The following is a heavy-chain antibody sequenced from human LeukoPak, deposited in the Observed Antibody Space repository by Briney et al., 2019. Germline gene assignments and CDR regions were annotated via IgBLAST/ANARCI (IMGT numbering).Heavy chain of an antibody. CDR1: GYIFADYY. D-gene: IGHD6-13*01. Sequence: ASVKVSCKASGYIFADYYIHWVRQAPGQGLEWMGWINPNSGNINYAQKFEGRVTMTRDTSISTAYMKLSRLRFDDTAVYYCARIAAALNWFDPWGQGTLVTVSS. J-gene: IGHJ5*02. CDR2: INPNSGNI. V-gene: IGHV1-2*02. CDR3: ARIAAALNWFDP.